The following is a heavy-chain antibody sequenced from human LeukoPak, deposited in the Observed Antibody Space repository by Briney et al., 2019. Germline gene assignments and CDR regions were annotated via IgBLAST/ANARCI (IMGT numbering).Heavy chain of an antibody. D-gene: IGHD5-18*01. Sequence: SETLSLTCAVYGGSFSGYYWSWIRQPPGKGLEWIGEINHSGSTNYNPSLKSRVTISVDTSKNQFSLKLSSVTAADTAVYYCARGSGYSYVYYYYMDVWGKGTTVTVSS. J-gene: IGHJ6*03. CDR1: GGSFSGYY. V-gene: IGHV4-34*01. CDR3: ARGSGYSYVYYYYMDV. CDR2: INHSGST.